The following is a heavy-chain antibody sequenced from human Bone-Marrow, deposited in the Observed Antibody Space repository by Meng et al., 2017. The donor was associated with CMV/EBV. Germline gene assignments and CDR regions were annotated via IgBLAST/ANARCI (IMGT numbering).Heavy chain of an antibody. CDR1: GGSFSGYY. CDR2: INHSGGT. D-gene: IGHD2-2*02. CDR3: ARASPNVVVVPAAIEGYWFDP. J-gene: IGHJ5*02. V-gene: IGHV4-34*01. Sequence: ESLKISCAVYGGSFSGYYWSWIRQPPGKGLEWIGEINHSGGTNYNPSLKSRVTISVDTSKNQFSLKLSSLRSEDTAVYYCARASPNVVVVPAAIEGYWFDPWGQGTLVTVSS.